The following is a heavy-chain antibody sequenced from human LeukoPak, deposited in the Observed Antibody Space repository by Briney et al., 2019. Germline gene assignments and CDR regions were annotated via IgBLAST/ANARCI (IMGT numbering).Heavy chain of an antibody. CDR3: ARGPPPEGYFDY. J-gene: IGHJ4*02. D-gene: IGHD1-14*01. CDR1: GGSISSYY. Sequence: SETLSLTCTVSGGSISSYYWSWIRQPPGKGLEWIGYIYNSGSTNYNPSLKSRVTISVYTSENQFSLKLSSVTAADPAVYYCARGPPPEGYFDYWGKGTLVTVSS. V-gene: IGHV4-59*01. CDR2: IYNSGST.